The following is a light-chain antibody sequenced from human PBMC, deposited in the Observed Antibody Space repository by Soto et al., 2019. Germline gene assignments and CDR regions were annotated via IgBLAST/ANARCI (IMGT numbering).Light chain of an antibody. Sequence: AIRMTQSPSSLSASTGDRVTITCRASQGISSYLAWYQQKPGKAPKLLIYAASTLQSGVPSRFSGSGSGTDFTLTINSLQPEDFATYYCQQSYSSPPTFGQGTKVDIK. CDR3: QQSYSSPPT. J-gene: IGKJ1*01. CDR1: QGISSY. CDR2: AAS. V-gene: IGKV1-8*01.